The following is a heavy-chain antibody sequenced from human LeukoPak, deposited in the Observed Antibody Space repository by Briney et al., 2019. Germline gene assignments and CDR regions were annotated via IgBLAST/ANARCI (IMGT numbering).Heavy chain of an antibody. D-gene: IGHD5-24*01. Sequence: GGSLRLSCAASGFTFDDYAMHWVRQAPGEGLEWVSGISWNSGSIGYADSVKGRFTISRDNAKNSLYLQMNSLRAEDTALYYCAKGRRDGYKTPSDYWGQGTLVTVSS. V-gene: IGHV3-9*01. J-gene: IGHJ4*02. CDR2: ISWNSGSI. CDR3: AKGRRDGYKTPSDY. CDR1: GFTFDDYA.